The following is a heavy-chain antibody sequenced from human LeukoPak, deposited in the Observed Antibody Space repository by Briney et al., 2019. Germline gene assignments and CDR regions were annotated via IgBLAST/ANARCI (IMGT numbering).Heavy chain of an antibody. Sequence: PGGSLRLSCAASGFTFSSYAMSWVRQAPGKGLEWVSAISGSGGSTYYADSVKGRFTISRDNSKNTLYLQMNSLRAEDTAVYYCAIGGLELRERNHYYYYYMDVWGKGTTVTVSS. CDR2: ISGSGGST. J-gene: IGHJ6*03. CDR1: GFTFSSYA. V-gene: IGHV3-23*01. CDR3: AIGGLELRERNHYYYYYMDV. D-gene: IGHD1-7*01.